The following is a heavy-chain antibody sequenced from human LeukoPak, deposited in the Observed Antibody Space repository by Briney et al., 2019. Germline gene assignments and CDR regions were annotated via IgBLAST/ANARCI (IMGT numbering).Heavy chain of an antibody. CDR3: ARGGGSYVH. CDR1: GGSFSGYY. CDR2: INHSGST. D-gene: IGHD1-26*01. Sequence: SETPSLTCAVYGGSFSGYYWSWIRQPPGKGLEWIGEINHSGSTNYNPSLKSRVTISVDTSKNQFSLKLSSVTAADTAVYYCARGGGSYVHWGQGTLVTVSS. V-gene: IGHV4-34*01. J-gene: IGHJ4*02.